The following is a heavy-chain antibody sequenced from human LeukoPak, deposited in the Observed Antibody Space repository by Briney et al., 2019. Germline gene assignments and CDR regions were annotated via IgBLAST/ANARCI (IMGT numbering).Heavy chain of an antibody. J-gene: IGHJ4*02. V-gene: IGHV3-53*01. CDR1: GFTVSSNF. CDR2: LYSGGYT. D-gene: IGHD6-13*01. Sequence: GGSLRLSCAAPGFTVSSNFMSWVRQAPGKGLEWVSVLYSGGYTVYADSVKGRFTISRDNSENTLYLQMNSLRADDTAVYYCAREPYSSSWYGCYFDYWGQGTLVTVSS. CDR3: AREPYSSSWYGCYFDY.